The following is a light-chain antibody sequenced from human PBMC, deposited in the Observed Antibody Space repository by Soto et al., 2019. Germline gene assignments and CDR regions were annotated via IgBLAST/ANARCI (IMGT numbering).Light chain of an antibody. V-gene: IGLV1-44*01. Sequence: QSVLTQPPSASGTPGQRVTISCSGSSSNIGSNTVNWYQHLPGTAPKLLINGQNQRPAGVPERFSGSQSDTTAALAISRLQSEDDADYYCAVCDGSLGVRVFGGGTKLTVL. CDR2: GQN. CDR1: SSNIGSNT. J-gene: IGLJ2*01. CDR3: AVCDGSLGVRV.